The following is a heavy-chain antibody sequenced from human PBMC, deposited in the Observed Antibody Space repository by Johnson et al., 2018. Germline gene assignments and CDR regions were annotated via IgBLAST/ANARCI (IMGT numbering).Heavy chain of an antibody. V-gene: IGHV1-69*12. CDR3: AGGCQSGDYDICGP. Sequence: QVQLVQSGAEVKKXGSSXRVXCTASGGTFSSYAISWVRQAPGHEFEWMGGIIPIFGTSNYAQKFRGRFTITADDSTGTSYMELSSLRSDDTAMYYCAGGCQSGDYDICGPWGQGTLVSVSS. CDR1: GGTFSSYA. J-gene: IGHJ5*02. D-gene: IGHD4-17*01. CDR2: IIPIFGTS.